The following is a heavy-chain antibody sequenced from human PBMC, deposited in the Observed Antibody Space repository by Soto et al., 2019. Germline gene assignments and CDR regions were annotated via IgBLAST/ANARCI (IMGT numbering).Heavy chain of an antibody. V-gene: IGHV3-21*01. CDR2: ISGSGRYI. Sequence: EVQLVESGGGLVKPGGSLRLSCAASGFLFDTYSMDWVRQAPGKGLEWVSSISGSGRYIYYADSVKGRFTISRDNAKNSLYLQMTSLRAEEMAVYYCAREGSTSSYYMDVWGKGTKVTVSS. D-gene: IGHD2-2*01. CDR3: AREGSTSSYYMDV. CDR1: GFLFDTYS. J-gene: IGHJ6*03.